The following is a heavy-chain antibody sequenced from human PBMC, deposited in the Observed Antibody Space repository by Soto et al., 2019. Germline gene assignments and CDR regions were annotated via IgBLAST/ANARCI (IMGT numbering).Heavy chain of an antibody. J-gene: IGHJ4*02. CDR1: GFSFSNYA. CDR2: ISGSDGST. CDR3: AKDRERDAWYEDY. D-gene: IGHD6-13*01. Sequence: GGSLRLSCVASGFSFSNYAMSWVRQAPGKGLEWVSVISGSDGSTYYGDPVKGRFTISRDNSKNTLYLQMNSLRAEDTAVYYCAKDRERDAWYEDYWGQGTLVTVSS. V-gene: IGHV3-23*02.